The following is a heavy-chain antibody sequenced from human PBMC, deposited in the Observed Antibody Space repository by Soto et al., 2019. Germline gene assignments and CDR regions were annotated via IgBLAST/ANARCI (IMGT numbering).Heavy chain of an antibody. J-gene: IGHJ4*02. CDR1: GATFTSYT. V-gene: IGHV1-69*02. CDR2: FNPILSFS. D-gene: IGHD3-10*01. Sequence: QVQLVQSGAEVKRPGSSVKVSCKASGATFTSYTINWVRQAPGLGLEWMGRFNPILSFSNSALKFQGRVTLTADKSTSTAYMVLSSLRSEDTAIYYCATSFGSGSRAFDYWGQGALVTVSS. CDR3: ATSFGSGSRAFDY.